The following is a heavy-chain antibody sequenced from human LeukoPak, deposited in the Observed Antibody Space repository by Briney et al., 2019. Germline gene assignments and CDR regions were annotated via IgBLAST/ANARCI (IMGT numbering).Heavy chain of an antibody. Sequence: SETLSLTCTVSGGSISSSSYYWGWIRQPPGKGLEWIGSIYYSGSTYYNPSLKCRVTISVDTSKNQFSLKLSSVTAADTAVYYCARPTIVRGGYFDYWGQGTLVTVSS. CDR2: IYYSGST. J-gene: IGHJ4*02. V-gene: IGHV4-39*01. CDR3: ARPTIVRGGYFDY. CDR1: GGSISSSSYY. D-gene: IGHD3-10*01.